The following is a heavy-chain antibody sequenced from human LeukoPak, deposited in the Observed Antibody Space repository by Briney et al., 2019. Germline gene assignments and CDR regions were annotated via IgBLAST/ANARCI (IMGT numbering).Heavy chain of an antibody. Sequence: PSETLSLTCTVSGGSISSYYWSWIRQPAGKGLEWIGRIYTSGSTNYNPSLKSRVTMSVDTSKNQFSLKLSSVTAADTAVYYCARETSSGYPYYFDYWGQGTLVTVSS. V-gene: IGHV4-4*07. CDR1: GGSISSYY. D-gene: IGHD3-22*01. CDR3: ARETSSGYPYYFDY. J-gene: IGHJ4*02. CDR2: IYTSGST.